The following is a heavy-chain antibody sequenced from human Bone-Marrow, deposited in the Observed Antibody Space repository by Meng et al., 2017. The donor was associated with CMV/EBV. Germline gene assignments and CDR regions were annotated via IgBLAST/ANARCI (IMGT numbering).Heavy chain of an antibody. Sequence: KVSCKGSGYSFTSYWIGWVRQMPGKGLEWVGIIYPGDSATRYSPSLQGQVTISVDKSISTAYLQWSSLRASDTAIYYCARQGHGVPLDFWGQGTLVTVSS. CDR2: IYPGDSAT. CDR1: GYSFTSYW. D-gene: IGHD2-8*01. V-gene: IGHV5-51*01. CDR3: ARQGHGVPLDF. J-gene: IGHJ4*02.